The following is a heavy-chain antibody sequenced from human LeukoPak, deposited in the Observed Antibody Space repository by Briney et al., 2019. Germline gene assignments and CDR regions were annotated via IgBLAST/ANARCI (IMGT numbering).Heavy chain of an antibody. Sequence: PSQTLSLTCTVSGGSLSSGDYYWSWIRQPPGKGLEWIGYIYYSGGTYYNPSLKSRVTISVDTSKNQFSLKLSSVTAADTAVYYCARIEYDNGGYYTYYFDYWGQGTLVTVSS. J-gene: IGHJ4*02. V-gene: IGHV4-30-4*08. CDR3: ARIEYDNGGYYTYYFDY. D-gene: IGHD3-22*01. CDR2: IYYSGGT. CDR1: GGSLSSGDYY.